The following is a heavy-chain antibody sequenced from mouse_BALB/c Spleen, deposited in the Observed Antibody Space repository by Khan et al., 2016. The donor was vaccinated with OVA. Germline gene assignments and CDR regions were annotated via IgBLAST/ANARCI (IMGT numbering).Heavy chain of an antibody. CDR1: GYSITSDYA. D-gene: IGHD1-1*01. J-gene: IGHJ4*01. Sequence: EVQLEESGPGLVKPSQSLSLTCTVTGYSITSDYAWNWIRQFPGNKLEWMGYISYSGSTSYNPSLKSRISITQDTSKNQFFLQLNSVTTEDTATYYCARDYGSSYAMDYWGQGTSVTVSS. CDR3: ARDYGSSYAMDY. V-gene: IGHV3-2*02. CDR2: ISYSGST.